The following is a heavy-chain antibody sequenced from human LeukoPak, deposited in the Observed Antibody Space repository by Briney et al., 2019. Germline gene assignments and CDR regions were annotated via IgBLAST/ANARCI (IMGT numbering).Heavy chain of an antibody. V-gene: IGHV1-8*01. D-gene: IGHD6-19*01. CDR2: MNPNSGNT. J-gene: IGHJ4*02. CDR1: GYTFTSYD. CDR3: AREMAVAGSGVIDS. Sequence: ASVKVSCKASGYTFTSYDINWVRQATGQGLEWMGWMNPNSGNTGYAQKFQGRVTMTRNTSISTAYMERRSLRSDDTAVYYCAREMAVAGSGVIDSWGQGNLVTVSS.